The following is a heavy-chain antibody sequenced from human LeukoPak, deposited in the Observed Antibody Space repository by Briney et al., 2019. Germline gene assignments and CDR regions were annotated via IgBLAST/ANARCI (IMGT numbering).Heavy chain of an antibody. Sequence: SETLSLTCTVSGGSISSSSYYWGWIRQPPGKGLEWIGSIYYSGSTYYNPSLKSRVTISVDTSKNQFSLKLSSVTAVDTAVYYCAIEVGATSSLLATYWGQGTLVTVSS. CDR1: GGSISSSSYY. CDR2: IYYSGST. J-gene: IGHJ4*02. V-gene: IGHV4-39*02. CDR3: AIEVGATSSLLATY. D-gene: IGHD1-26*01.